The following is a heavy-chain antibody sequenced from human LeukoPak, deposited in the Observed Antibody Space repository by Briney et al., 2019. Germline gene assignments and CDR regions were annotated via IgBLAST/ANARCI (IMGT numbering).Heavy chain of an antibody. V-gene: IGHV4-34*01. Sequence: SETLSLTCAVYGGSFSGYYWSWIRQPPGKGLEWIGEINHSGSTNYNPSLKSRVTISVDTSKNQFSLQLNSVTPEDTAVYYCARGTWHYGMDVWGQGTTVTVSS. CDR1: GGSFSGYY. J-gene: IGHJ6*02. CDR3: ARGTWHYGMDV. CDR2: INHSGST.